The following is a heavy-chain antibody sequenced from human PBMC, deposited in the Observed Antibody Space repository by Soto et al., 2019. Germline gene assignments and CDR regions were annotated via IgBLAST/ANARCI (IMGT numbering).Heavy chain of an antibody. D-gene: IGHD1-1*01. V-gene: IGHV1-2*02. CDR2: INPNSGGT. CDR3: ARGRTGTTSYFDY. Sequence: QVQLVQSGAEVKKPGASVKVSCKASGYTFTGYYLHWVRQAPGQGLEWMGWINPNSGGTNYEQKIQGRVTMTRDTSISKAYMELSRLRSDDTAVYYCARGRTGTTSYFDYWGQGNLVTVSS. CDR1: GYTFTGYY. J-gene: IGHJ4*02.